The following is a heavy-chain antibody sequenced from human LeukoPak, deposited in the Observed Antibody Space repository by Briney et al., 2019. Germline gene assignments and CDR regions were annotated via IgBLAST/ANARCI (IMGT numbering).Heavy chain of an antibody. CDR3: AKDITPSSKSGYFDY. CDR1: GFTFDDYT. Sequence: TGGSLRLSCAASGFTFDDYTMHWVRQAPGKGLEWVSLISWDGGSTYYADSVKGRFTISRGNSKNSLYLQMNSLRTEDTALYYCAKDITPSSKSGYFDYWGQGTLVTVSS. V-gene: IGHV3-43*01. D-gene: IGHD4-11*01. J-gene: IGHJ4*02. CDR2: ISWDGGST.